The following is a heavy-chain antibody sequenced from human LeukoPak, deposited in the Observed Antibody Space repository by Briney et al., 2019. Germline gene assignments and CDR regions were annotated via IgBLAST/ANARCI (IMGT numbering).Heavy chain of an antibody. D-gene: IGHD6-19*01. Sequence: PSETLSLTCTVSGGSISSYYWSWIRQPPGKGLEWIGYIYYSGSTNCNPSLKSRVTISVDTSKNQFSLRLTSVTAADTAVYYCAGYSSGWYQYFDYWGQGTLVTVSS. CDR1: GGSISSYY. CDR3: AGYSSGWYQYFDY. CDR2: IYYSGST. J-gene: IGHJ4*02. V-gene: IGHV4-59*01.